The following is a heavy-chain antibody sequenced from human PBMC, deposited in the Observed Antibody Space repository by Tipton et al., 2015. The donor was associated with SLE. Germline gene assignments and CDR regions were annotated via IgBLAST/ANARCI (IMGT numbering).Heavy chain of an antibody. J-gene: IGHJ6*02. CDR3: ARGFCTSTHCDYSYAMDV. CDR1: EFTFSNCW. Sequence: GSLRLSCAASEFTFSNCWMSWVRQAPGKGLEWVASIKQDGSEKYYVDSVKGRFTISRDDAKNTLYLQMNSLRADDSAVYYCARGFCTSTHCDYSYAMDVWGQGTTVTVSS. D-gene: IGHD2-2*01. V-gene: IGHV3-7*01. CDR2: IKQDGSEK.